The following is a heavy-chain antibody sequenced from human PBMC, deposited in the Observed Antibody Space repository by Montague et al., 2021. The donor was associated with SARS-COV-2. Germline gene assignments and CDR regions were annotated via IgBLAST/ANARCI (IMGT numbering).Heavy chain of an antibody. CDR1: GFSLSTSGMC. D-gene: IGHD1-1*01. V-gene: IGHV2-70*01. CDR3: ARINSDPLDYYYYGMDV. Sequence: PALVKPTQTLTLTCTFSGFSLSTSGMCVSWIRRPPGKALEWLALIDWDDDKYYSTSLKTRLTISKDTSKNQVVLTMTNMDPVDTATYYCARINSDPLDYYYYGMDVWGQGTTVTVSS. CDR2: IDWDDDK. J-gene: IGHJ6*02.